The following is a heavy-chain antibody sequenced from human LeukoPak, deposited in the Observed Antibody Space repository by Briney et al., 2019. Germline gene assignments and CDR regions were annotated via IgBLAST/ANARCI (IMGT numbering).Heavy chain of an antibody. CDR3: ARQVSNYGLDY. CDR2: IYTSGST. V-gene: IGHV4-4*09. Sequence: PSETLSLTCTVSGGSISSYYWSWIRQPPGKGLEWIGYIYTSGSTNYNPSLKSRVTISVDTSKNQFSLKLSSVTAADTAVYYCARQVSNYGLDYWGQGTLVTVSS. CDR1: GGSISSYY. D-gene: IGHD4-11*01. J-gene: IGHJ4*02.